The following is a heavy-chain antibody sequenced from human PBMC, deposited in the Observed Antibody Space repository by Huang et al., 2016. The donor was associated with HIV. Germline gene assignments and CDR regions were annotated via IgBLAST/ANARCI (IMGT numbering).Heavy chain of an antibody. CDR2: VSTSGSV. CDR3: ARGRGGTHSYFFYSMDV. CDR1: GDSISSGAFY. J-gene: IGHJ6*03. Sequence: QVQLQESGPGLVQPSQTLSLICTVSGDSISSGAFYWTWIRQSAGGGLQLIGHVSTSGSVLYKGSRRSRVTIALETSKNQLSLNLRSVTAADTALYFCARGRGGTHSYFFYSMDVWGAGTAVIVSS. V-gene: IGHV4-61*09. D-gene: IGHD1-26*01.